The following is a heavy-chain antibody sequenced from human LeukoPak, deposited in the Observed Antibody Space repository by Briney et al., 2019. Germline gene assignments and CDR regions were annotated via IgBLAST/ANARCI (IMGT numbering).Heavy chain of an antibody. CDR2: IGDSGDII. J-gene: IGHJ4*02. V-gene: IGHV3-23*01. CDR1: GFTFSNYA. CDR3: ARYQTTYDSSGYYRY. D-gene: IGHD3-22*01. Sequence: GGSLRLSCAASGFTFSNYAMSWVRQAPGKGLEWVSVIGDSGDIIYYADSVKGRFTISRDNSKNTLYLQMSSLRAEDTAVYYCARYQTTYDSSGYYRYWGQGTLVTVSS.